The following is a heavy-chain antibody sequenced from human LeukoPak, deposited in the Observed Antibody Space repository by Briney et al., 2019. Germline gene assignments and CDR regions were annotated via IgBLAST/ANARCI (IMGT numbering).Heavy chain of an antibody. D-gene: IGHD1-26*01. CDR2: ISGSGGST. CDR3: ATYRYSGSRHDAFDI. Sequence: PGGSLRLSCAASGFTFSSYAMSWVRQAPGKGLEWVSAISGSGGSTYYADSVKGRFTISRDNSKNTLYLQMNSLRAEDTAVYYCATYRYSGSRHDAFDIWGQGTMVTVSS. CDR1: GFTFSSYA. V-gene: IGHV3-23*01. J-gene: IGHJ3*02.